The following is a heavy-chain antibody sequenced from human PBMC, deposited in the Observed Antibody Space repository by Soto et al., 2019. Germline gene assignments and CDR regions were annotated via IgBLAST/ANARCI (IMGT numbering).Heavy chain of an antibody. V-gene: IGHV6-1*01. Sequence: KQSQTLSLTCAISGDSVSSNSAAWNWIRQSPSRGLEWLGRTYYRSKWYNDYAVSVKSRITINPDTSKNQFSLQLNSVTPEETAVYYCARERVQYSSGWYNDGVYYYYYYGMDVWGQGTTVTVSS. CDR2: TYYRSKWYN. CDR1: GDSVSSNSAA. D-gene: IGHD6-19*01. CDR3: ARERVQYSSGWYNDGVYYYYYYGMDV. J-gene: IGHJ6*02.